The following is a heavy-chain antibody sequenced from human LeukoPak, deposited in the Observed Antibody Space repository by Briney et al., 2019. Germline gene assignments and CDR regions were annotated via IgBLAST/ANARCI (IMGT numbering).Heavy chain of an antibody. Sequence: SETLSLTCTVSGGSISSYYWSWIRQPPGKELEWIGYIYYSGSTNYNPSLKSRVTISVDTSKNQFSLKLSSVTAADTAVYYCAGGAAAGTYYYGMDVWGQGTTVTVSS. J-gene: IGHJ6*02. D-gene: IGHD6-13*01. CDR1: GGSISSYY. CDR2: IYYSGST. CDR3: AGGAAAGTYYYGMDV. V-gene: IGHV4-59*01.